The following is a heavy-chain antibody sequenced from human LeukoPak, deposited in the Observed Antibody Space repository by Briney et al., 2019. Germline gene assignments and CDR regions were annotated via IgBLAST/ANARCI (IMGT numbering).Heavy chain of an antibody. CDR3: AREWWGYDVLTGDNWFDP. CDR1: GYPFTTYG. D-gene: IGHD3-9*01. V-gene: IGHV1-18*01. Sequence: ASVKVSCKASGYPFTTYGITWVRQAPGQGLEWMGWISTYDGDTNYAQKFQGRVTMTTDTSTSTAYIELRSLTSDDTAAYYCAREWWGYDVLTGDNWFDPWGQGTLVTVSS. CDR2: ISTYDGDT. J-gene: IGHJ5*02.